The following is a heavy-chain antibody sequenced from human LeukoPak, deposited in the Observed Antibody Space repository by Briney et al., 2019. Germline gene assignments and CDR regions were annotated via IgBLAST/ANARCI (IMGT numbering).Heavy chain of an antibody. CDR3: ARRRGSSWLTHFDY. Sequence: PSETLSLTCTVSGGSISSGGYYWSWIRQHPGKGLEWIGYIYYSGSTYYNPSLKSRVTISVDTSKNQFSLKLSSVTAADTAVYYCARRRGSSWLTHFDYWGQGTLVTVSS. J-gene: IGHJ4*02. CDR1: GGSISSGGYY. CDR2: IYYSGST. D-gene: IGHD6-13*01. V-gene: IGHV4-31*03.